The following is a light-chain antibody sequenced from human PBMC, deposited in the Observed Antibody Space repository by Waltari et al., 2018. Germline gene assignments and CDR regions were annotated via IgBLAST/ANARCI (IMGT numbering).Light chain of an antibody. J-gene: IGLJ2*01. CDR1: ALPRQY. V-gene: IGLV3-25*03. CDR3: QSADDSGTYVV. CDR2: KDT. Sequence: SYELTQPPSESVSPGHTANITCTGAALPRQYVYSYQQKSGQAPLLVIFKDTERPSGIPERFSGSTSGTTVTLTISGVQAEDEAEYFCQSADDSGTYVVFGGGTRLTIL.